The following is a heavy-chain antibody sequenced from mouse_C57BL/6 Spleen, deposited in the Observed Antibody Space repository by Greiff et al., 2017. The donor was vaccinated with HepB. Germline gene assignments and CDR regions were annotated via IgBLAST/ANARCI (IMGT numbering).Heavy chain of an antibody. D-gene: IGHD2-3*01. CDR3: ARSSYDGYPFAY. V-gene: IGHV1-81*01. Sequence: VQLQQSGAELARPGASVKLSCKASGYTFTSYGISWVKQRTGQGLEWIGEIYPRSGNTYYNEKFKGKATLTADKSSSTAYMELRSLTSEDSAVYFCARSSYDGYPFAYWGQGTLVTVSA. J-gene: IGHJ3*01. CDR2: IYPRSGNT. CDR1: GYTFTSYG.